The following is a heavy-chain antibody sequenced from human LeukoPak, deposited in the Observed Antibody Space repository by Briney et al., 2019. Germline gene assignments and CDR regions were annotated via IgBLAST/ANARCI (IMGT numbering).Heavy chain of an antibody. CDR1: GFTFSSYA. Sequence: GGSLRLSSAASGFTFSSYAMSWVRQAPGKGLEWVSAISGSGDSTYYADAVKGRFTISRDNSKNTLYLQMNSLRAEDTAIYYCAKEGNGDYYFDYWGQGTLVTVSS. D-gene: IGHD4-17*01. CDR3: AKEGNGDYYFDY. J-gene: IGHJ4*02. V-gene: IGHV3-23*01. CDR2: ISGSGDST.